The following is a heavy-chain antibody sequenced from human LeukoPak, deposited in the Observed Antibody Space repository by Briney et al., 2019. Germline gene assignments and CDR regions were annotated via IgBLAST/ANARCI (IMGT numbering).Heavy chain of an antibody. Sequence: SETLSLTCAVYGGSFSGYYWSWIRQPPGKGLEWIGEINHSGSTNYNPSLKSRVTISVDTSKNQFSLKLSSVIAADTAVYYCARGYCSSTSCYTFGYWGQGTLVTVSS. V-gene: IGHV4-34*01. J-gene: IGHJ4*02. CDR2: INHSGST. CDR1: GGSFSGYY. CDR3: ARGYCSSTSCYTFGY. D-gene: IGHD2-2*02.